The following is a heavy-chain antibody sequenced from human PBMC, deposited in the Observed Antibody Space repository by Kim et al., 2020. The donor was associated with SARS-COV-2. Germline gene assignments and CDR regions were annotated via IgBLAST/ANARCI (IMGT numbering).Heavy chain of an antibody. Sequence: ASVKVSCKASGYTFTGHYMHWVRQAPGQGLEWMGWINPNSGGTNYAQKFKGWVTMTRDTSISTAYMELSRLRSDDTAVYYCARGPGVTPRTIYSHGMDVWGQGTTVTVSS. CDR2: INPNSGGT. V-gene: IGHV1-2*04. CDR3: ARGPGVTPRTIYSHGMDV. D-gene: IGHD4-4*01. J-gene: IGHJ6*02. CDR1: GYTFTGHY.